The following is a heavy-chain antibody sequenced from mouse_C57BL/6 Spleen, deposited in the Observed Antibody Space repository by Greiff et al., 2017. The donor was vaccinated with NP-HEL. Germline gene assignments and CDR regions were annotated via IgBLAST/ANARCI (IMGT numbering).Heavy chain of an antibody. V-gene: IGHV1-69*01. J-gene: IGHJ2*01. CDR3: ASGATGGGDYFDY. Sequence: VKLQQPGAELVMPGASVKLSCKASGYTFTSYWMHWVKQRPGQGLEWIGEIDPSDSYTNYNQKFKGKSTLTVDKSSSTAYMQLSSLTSEDSAVYYSASGATGGGDYFDYWGQGTTLTVSS. CDR1: GYTFTSYW. CDR2: IDPSDSYT. D-gene: IGHD3-1*01.